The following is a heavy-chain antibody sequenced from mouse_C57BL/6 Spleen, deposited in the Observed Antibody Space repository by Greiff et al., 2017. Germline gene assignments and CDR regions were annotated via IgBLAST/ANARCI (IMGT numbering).Heavy chain of an antibody. Sequence: QVQLQQPGAELVKPGASVKLSCKASGYTFTSYWMQWVKQRPGQGLEWIGEIDPSDSYTNYNQKFKGKATLTVDTSSSTAYMQLSSLTSEDSAVYYCARRESDAMDYWGQGTSGTVSS. CDR2: IDPSDSYT. CDR3: ARRESDAMDY. CDR1: GYTFTSYW. J-gene: IGHJ4*01. V-gene: IGHV1-50*01.